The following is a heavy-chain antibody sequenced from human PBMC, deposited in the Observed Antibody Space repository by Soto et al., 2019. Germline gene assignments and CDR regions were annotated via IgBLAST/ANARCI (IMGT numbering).Heavy chain of an antibody. CDR3: AGDAPGAAPY. V-gene: IGHV4-31*03. CDR2: INYRGTT. D-gene: IGHD6-13*01. J-gene: IGHJ4*02. CDR1: GGSINNGDYY. Sequence: QVQLQESGPGLVKPSQTLSLTCTVSGGSINNGDYYWNWIRQHPEKGLEWMGYINYRGTTFYSPSLKSRIIISVDTSKNQFSLKLSSVTAADTAVYYCAGDAPGAAPYWGQGTLVTVSS.